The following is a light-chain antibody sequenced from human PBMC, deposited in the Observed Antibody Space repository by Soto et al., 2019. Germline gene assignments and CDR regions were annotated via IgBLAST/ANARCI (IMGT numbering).Light chain of an antibody. CDR1: SSDVGSYNF. CDR2: EAS. Sequence: QLVLTQPASVSGSLGQSITISCTGTSSDVGSYNFVSWYQHHPGKAPKLLIYEASKRPSGVSNRFSGSKSGNTASLTISGLQAEDEGDYYCCSFAGRMTWVFGGRTKLTVL. V-gene: IGLV2-23*01. J-gene: IGLJ3*02. CDR3: CSFAGRMTWV.